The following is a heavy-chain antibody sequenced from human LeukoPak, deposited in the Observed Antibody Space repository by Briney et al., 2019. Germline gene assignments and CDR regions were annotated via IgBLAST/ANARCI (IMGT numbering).Heavy chain of an antibody. V-gene: IGHV3-21*01. CDR3: AREPAANGVDY. CDR1: GFTFSSYS. CDR2: ISSSSYI. Sequence: GGSLRLSCAASGFTFSSYSMNWVRQAPGKGLEWVSSISSSSYIYYADSVKGRFTISRDNAKNSLYLQMNSLRAADTAVYYCAREPAANGVDYWGQGALVTVSS. J-gene: IGHJ4*02. D-gene: IGHD6-13*01.